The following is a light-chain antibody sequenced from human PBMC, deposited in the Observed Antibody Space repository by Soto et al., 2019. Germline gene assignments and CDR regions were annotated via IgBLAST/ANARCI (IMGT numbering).Light chain of an antibody. Sequence: QSALTQPASVSGSPGQSITISCSGTSSDVGSYNYVSWYQQHPGKAPKLMIYEVSNRPSGVSNRFSGSKSGNTASLTISGLQAEDEAYYYGSSYTSSISYVFGTGTKLTVL. V-gene: IGLV2-14*01. CDR2: EVS. J-gene: IGLJ1*01. CDR3: SSYTSSISYV. CDR1: SSDVGSYNY.